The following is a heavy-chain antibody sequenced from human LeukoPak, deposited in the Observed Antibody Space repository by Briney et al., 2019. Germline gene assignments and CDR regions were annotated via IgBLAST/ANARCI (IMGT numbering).Heavy chain of an antibody. CDR2: INHSGST. V-gene: IGHV4-34*01. D-gene: IGHD5-18*01. CDR1: GGSFSDYY. Sequence: SETLSLTCAVYGGSFSDYYWSWIRQPPGKGLEWIGEINHSGSTNYNPSLKSRVTISVDTSKNQFSLKLSSVTAADTAVYYCARTTEGGYTYGYSYYYYMDVWGKGTTVTISS. CDR3: ARTTEGGYTYGYSYYYYMDV. J-gene: IGHJ6*03.